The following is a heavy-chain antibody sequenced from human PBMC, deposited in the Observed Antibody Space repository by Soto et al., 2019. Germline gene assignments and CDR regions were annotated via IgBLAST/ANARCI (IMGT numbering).Heavy chain of an antibody. Sequence: SETLSLTCTVSDGSISSGGYYWSWIRQHPGKGLEWIGYIYYSGSTYYNPSLKSRVTISVDTSKNQFSLKLSSVTAADTAVYYCARSKDTAMVTGPFDYWGQGTLVTVSS. J-gene: IGHJ4*02. CDR1: DGSISSGGYY. D-gene: IGHD5-18*01. CDR3: ARSKDTAMVTGPFDY. CDR2: IYYSGST. V-gene: IGHV4-31*03.